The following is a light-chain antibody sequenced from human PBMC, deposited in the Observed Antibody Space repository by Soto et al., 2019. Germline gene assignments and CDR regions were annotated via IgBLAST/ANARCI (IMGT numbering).Light chain of an antibody. Sequence: QSALTQPRSVSGSPGQSVTISCTGTSSDVGAYNYVSWYQQHPGKAPKLMTYDVSKRPSGVPDRFSGSKSGNTASLTISGLQAEDEADYYCQSYDRSLSGYVLGTGTKVTVL. V-gene: IGLV2-11*01. CDR2: DVS. CDR1: SSDVGAYNY. CDR3: QSYDRSLSGYV. J-gene: IGLJ1*01.